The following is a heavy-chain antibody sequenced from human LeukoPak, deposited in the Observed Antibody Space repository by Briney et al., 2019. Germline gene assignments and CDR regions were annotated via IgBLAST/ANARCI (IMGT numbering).Heavy chain of an antibody. CDR1: GGPISGYY. J-gene: IGHJ4*02. Sequence: SETLSLTCTVSGGPISGYYWSWIRQPPGKGLEWIGYIYYSGTTNYDPSLKSRVTISVDTSKNQFSLKLSSVTAADTAVYYCARLRNYDDSGYYPFDYWGQGTLVTVSS. D-gene: IGHD3-22*01. CDR2: IYYSGTT. V-gene: IGHV4-59*08. CDR3: ARLRNYDDSGYYPFDY.